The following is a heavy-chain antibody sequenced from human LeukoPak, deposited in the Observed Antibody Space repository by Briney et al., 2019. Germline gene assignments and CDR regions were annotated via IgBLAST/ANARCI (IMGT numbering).Heavy chain of an antibody. D-gene: IGHD3-10*01. J-gene: IGHJ4*02. Sequence: GGSLRLSCAASGFTFSSYGMHWVRQAPGKGLEWVAFIRYDGSNKYYADSVKGRFTISRDNSKNTLYLQMNSLRADDTAVYYCARGASEWFGESTVWGQGTLVTVSS. CDR1: GFTFSSYG. CDR2: IRYDGSNK. CDR3: ARGASEWFGESTV. V-gene: IGHV3-30*02.